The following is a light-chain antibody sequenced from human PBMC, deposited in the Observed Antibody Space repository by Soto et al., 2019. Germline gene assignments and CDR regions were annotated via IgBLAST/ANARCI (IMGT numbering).Light chain of an antibody. CDR2: EVS. Sequence: ALTQPASVSGSPGQSITISCTGTNSDVGGYNYVSWYQQHPGKAPELMIYEVSHRPSGVSNRFSGSKSDNTASLTISGLQAEDEADYYCSSYTSISTLYVFGTGTKSPS. V-gene: IGLV2-14*01. CDR1: NSDVGGYNY. CDR3: SSYTSISTLYV. J-gene: IGLJ1*01.